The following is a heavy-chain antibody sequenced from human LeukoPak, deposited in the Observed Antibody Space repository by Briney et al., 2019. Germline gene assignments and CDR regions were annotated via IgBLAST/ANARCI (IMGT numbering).Heavy chain of an antibody. V-gene: IGHV3-23*01. D-gene: IGHD3-3*01. CDR3: AKLSSYYDFWSGYSVSYYFDY. Sequence: GGSLRLSCAASRFTFSSYAMSWVRQAPGKGLEWVSSISSSSSYIYYADSVKGRFTISRDNSKNTLYLQMNSLRAEDTAVYYCAKLSSYYDFWSGYSVSYYFDYWGQGTLVTVSS. CDR2: ISSSSSYI. J-gene: IGHJ4*02. CDR1: RFTFSSYA.